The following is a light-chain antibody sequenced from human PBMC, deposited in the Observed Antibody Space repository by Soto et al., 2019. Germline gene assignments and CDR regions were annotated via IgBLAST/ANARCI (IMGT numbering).Light chain of an antibody. J-gene: IGKJ5*01. V-gene: IGKV3-15*01. CDR1: QSVSSN. Sequence: EIVMTQSPATLSVSPGERATLSCRASQSVSSNLAWYQQKPGQAPRLLIYGASTRATGIPARFSGSGSGTEFTLTISSLQPEDFAVYFCQQYNSWPPITFGQGTRLEI. CDR2: GAS. CDR3: QQYNSWPPIT.